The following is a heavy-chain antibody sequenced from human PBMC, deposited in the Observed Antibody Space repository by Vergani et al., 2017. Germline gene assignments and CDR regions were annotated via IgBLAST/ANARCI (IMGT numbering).Heavy chain of an antibody. CDR1: GYTFTSYY. V-gene: IGHV1-46*03. D-gene: IGHD3-22*01. CDR3: ARGGNRFLDSSGYYWYFDL. J-gene: IGHJ2*01. Sequence: QVQLVQSGAEVKKPGASVKVSCKASGYTFTSYYMHWVRQAPGQGLEWMGIINPSGGSTSYAQKFQGRVTMTRDTSTSTVYMELSSLRSEDTAVYYGARGGNRFLDSSGYYWYFDLWGRGTLVTVSS. CDR2: INPSGGST.